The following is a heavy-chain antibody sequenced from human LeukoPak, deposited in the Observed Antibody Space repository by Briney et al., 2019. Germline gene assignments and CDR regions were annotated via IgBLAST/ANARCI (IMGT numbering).Heavy chain of an antibody. Sequence: SETLSLTCTVSGGSIGRYYWSWIRQPAGKGLEWIGRIYTSGSTNYNPSLKSRVTISVDTSKNQFSLKLSSVTAADTAVYYCARVALRYSSSSAYDYWGQGTLVTVSS. CDR2: IYTSGST. J-gene: IGHJ4*02. D-gene: IGHD6-6*01. CDR1: GGSIGRYY. CDR3: ARVALRYSSSSAYDY. V-gene: IGHV4-4*07.